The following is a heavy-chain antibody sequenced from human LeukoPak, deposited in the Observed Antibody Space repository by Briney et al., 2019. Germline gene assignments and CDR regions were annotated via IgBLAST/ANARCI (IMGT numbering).Heavy chain of an antibody. Sequence: GGSLRLSCAASGFTFSSYEMNWVRQAPGKGLEWVSSISSSSSYIYYADSVKGRFTISRDNAKNSLYLQMNSLRAEDTAVYYCARDRGDGYNYGEYFQHWGQGTLVTVSS. CDR1: GFTFSSYE. V-gene: IGHV3-21*01. CDR3: ARDRGDGYNYGEYFQH. J-gene: IGHJ1*01. D-gene: IGHD5-24*01. CDR2: ISSSSSYI.